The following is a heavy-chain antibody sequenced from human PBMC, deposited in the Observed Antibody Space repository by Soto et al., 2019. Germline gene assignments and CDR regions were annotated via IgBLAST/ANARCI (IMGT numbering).Heavy chain of an antibody. V-gene: IGHV3-21*01. D-gene: IGHD2-15*01. J-gene: IGHJ4*02. CDR3: AREERDCSGGSCHFDY. CDR1: GFTFSSYS. CDR2: ISSSSSYI. Sequence: EVQLVESGGGLVTPGGSLRLSCAASGFTFSSYSMNWVRQAPGKGLEWVSSISSSSSYIYYADSVKGRFTISRDNAKNSLYLQMNSLRAEDTAVYYCAREERDCSGGSCHFDYWGQGTLVTVSS.